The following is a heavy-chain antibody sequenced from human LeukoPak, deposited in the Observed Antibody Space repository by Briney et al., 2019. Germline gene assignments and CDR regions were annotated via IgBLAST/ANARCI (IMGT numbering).Heavy chain of an antibody. V-gene: IGHV3-23*01. D-gene: IGHD5-18*01. J-gene: IGHJ4*02. CDR2: ISGSGGTT. CDR3: ATRYSYGSYYFDY. CDR1: GFTFSTYA. Sequence: GGSLRLSCAASGFTFSTYATSWVRQAPGKGLEWVSAISGSGGTTYYADSVKGRFTISRDNSKNTLYLQMNSLRVEDTAVYYCATRYSYGSYYFDYWGQGTLVTVSS.